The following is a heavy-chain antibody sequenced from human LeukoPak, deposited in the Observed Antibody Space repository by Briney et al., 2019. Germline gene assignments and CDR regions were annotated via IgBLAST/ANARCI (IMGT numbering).Heavy chain of an antibody. J-gene: IGHJ4*02. D-gene: IGHD5-18*01. V-gene: IGHV3-23*01. CDR2: ISGSGCTT. CDR1: GFTSSSYA. CDR3: AKDRRGYSYGPVDH. Sequence: SGGSLRLSCAACGFTSSSYAMSWVRQAPEKGLEWVSAISGSGCTTYYADSVKGRFTISRDDSENTLYLQMNSLRAEDTALYYCAKDRRGYSYGPVDHWGQGTLVTVSS.